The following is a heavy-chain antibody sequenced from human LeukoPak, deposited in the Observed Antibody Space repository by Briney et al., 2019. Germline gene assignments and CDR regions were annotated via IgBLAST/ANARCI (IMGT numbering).Heavy chain of an antibody. CDR3: ARGSGGSFGDY. Sequence: GGSLRLSCAASGFTFSSYAMSWVRQAPGKGLEWVSGLLGSGDNAFYADSVKGRFTVSRDNSKNTLYLQMNSLSAGDTALYYCARGSGGSFGDYWGQGTLVTVS. J-gene: IGHJ4*02. CDR2: LLGSGDNA. V-gene: IGHV3-23*01. CDR1: GFTFSSYA. D-gene: IGHD6-19*01.